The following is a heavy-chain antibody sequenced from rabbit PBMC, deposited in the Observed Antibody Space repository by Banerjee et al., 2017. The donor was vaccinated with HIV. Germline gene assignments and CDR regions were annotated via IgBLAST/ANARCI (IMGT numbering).Heavy chain of an antibody. CDR1: GFSFSNGYV. CDR3: ARDLAGVIGWNFNL. D-gene: IGHD4-1*01. V-gene: IGHV1S45*01. Sequence: QQQLVESGGGLVKPGASLTLTCTASGFSFSNGYVMCWVRQAPGKGPEWIACIAAGSSGGTYYASWAKGRFTISKASWTTVTLQMTSLTAADTASYFCARDLAGVIGWNFNLWGPGTLVTVS. J-gene: IGHJ4*01. CDR2: IAAGSSGGT.